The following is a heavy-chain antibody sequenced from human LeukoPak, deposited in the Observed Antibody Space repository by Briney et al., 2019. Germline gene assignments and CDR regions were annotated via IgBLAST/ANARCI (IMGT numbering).Heavy chain of an antibody. CDR3: ARHGGGGGLFDF. J-gene: IGHJ4*02. V-gene: IGHV4-59*01. CDR2: IYYSGRT. Sequence: SETLSLTCTVSGGSINNYYWSWIRQPPGKTLEWIGYIYYSGRTNYNPSLKSRITISVDSSKNHVSLNLTTVTAADTAVYYCARHGGGGGLFDFWGQGALVTVSS. D-gene: IGHD2-15*01. CDR1: GGSINNYY.